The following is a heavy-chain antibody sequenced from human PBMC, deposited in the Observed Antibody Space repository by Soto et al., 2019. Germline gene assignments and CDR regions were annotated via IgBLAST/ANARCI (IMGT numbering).Heavy chain of an antibody. D-gene: IGHD5-12*01. CDR2: INHSGST. Sequence: SETLSLTCAVYGGSFSGYYWSWIRQPPGKGLEWIGEINHSGSTNYNPSLKSRVTISVDTSKNQFSLKLSSVTAADTAVYYCARGIFKARFTWLRLGGYFDYRGQRTLVTVSS. CDR1: GGSFSGYY. J-gene: IGHJ4*02. V-gene: IGHV4-34*01. CDR3: ARGIFKARFTWLRLGGYFDY.